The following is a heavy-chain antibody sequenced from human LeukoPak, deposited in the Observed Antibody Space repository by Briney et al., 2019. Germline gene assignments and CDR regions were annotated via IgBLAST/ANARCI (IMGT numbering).Heavy chain of an antibody. V-gene: IGHV3-7*04. D-gene: IGHD1-1*01. Sequence: RAGGSLRLSCAASGFTFSTYWMSWVRQAPGKGLEWVANIKPDGSEKYYVDSVKGRFTISRDNAKNSLYLQMNSLTAEDTAVYYCARWKTGTTNHYWGQGTLVTVSS. J-gene: IGHJ4*02. CDR1: GFTFSTYW. CDR3: ARWKTGTTNHY. CDR2: IKPDGSEK.